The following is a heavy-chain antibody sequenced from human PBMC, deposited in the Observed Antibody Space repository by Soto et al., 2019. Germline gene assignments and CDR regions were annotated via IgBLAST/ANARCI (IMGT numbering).Heavy chain of an antibody. V-gene: IGHV3-64D*06. CDR2: ITSNGGST. J-gene: IGHJ4*02. CDR3: LVASAAY. D-gene: IGHD6-13*01. Sequence: PGGSLRLSSSASGFTFSSYVMNWVRQAPGKGLEYVSGITSNGGSTFYADSVKGRFIISRDNSQNTVYLQMSSLTTAETAVYYCLVASAAYWGQGT. CDR1: GFTFSSYV.